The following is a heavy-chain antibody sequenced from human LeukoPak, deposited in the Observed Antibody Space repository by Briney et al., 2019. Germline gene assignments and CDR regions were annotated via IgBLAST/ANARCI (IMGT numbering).Heavy chain of an antibody. D-gene: IGHD3-22*01. CDR3: ARVKLYYYDSSGYPDC. V-gene: IGHV3-30*04. CDR2: MSYDGGNK. Sequence: GGSLRLSCAASGFTFSSSAFHWVRQAPGKGLEWVAVMSYDGGNKYYADSVKGRFTISRDNSKNTLYLQMNSLRAEDTAVYYCARVKLYYYDSSGYPDCWGQGTLVTVSS. J-gene: IGHJ4*02. CDR1: GFTFSSSA.